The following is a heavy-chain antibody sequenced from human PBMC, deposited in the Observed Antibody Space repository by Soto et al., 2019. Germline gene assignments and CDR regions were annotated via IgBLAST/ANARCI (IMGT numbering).Heavy chain of an antibody. CDR3: AKEPVGPDWYFDL. Sequence: PGGSLRLSCAASGFTLRSYAMSWVRQAPGKGLEWVSGISGSGISTHYADSVKGRFTVSRDNSKNTLYLQMNSLRAEDTAVYNCAKEPVGPDWYFDLCGGGTLVTVSS. V-gene: IGHV3-23*01. J-gene: IGHJ2*01. CDR1: GFTLRSYA. CDR2: ISGSGIST.